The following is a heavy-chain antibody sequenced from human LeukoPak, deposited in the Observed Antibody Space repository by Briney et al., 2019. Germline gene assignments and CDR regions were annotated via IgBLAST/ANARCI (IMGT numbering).Heavy chain of an antibody. CDR3: ARELYSSSWHTDDY. Sequence: SETLSLTCTVSGYSISSGYYWGWIRQPPGKGLEWIGSIYHSGSTYYNPSLKSRVTISVDTSKNQFSLKLSSVTAADTAVYYCARELYSSSWHTDDYWGQGTLVTVSS. CDR1: GYSISSGYY. J-gene: IGHJ4*02. V-gene: IGHV4-38-2*02. D-gene: IGHD6-13*01. CDR2: IYHSGST.